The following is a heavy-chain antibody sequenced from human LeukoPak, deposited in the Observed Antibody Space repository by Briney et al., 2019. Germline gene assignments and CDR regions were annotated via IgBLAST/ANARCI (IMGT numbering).Heavy chain of an antibody. Sequence: SVKVSCKASGGTFSSYAISWVRQAPGQGLEWMGGITPIFGTANYAQKFQGRVTITADESTSTAYMELSSLRSEDTAVYYCARSPPTYYDFWSGYAAFFDYWGQGTLVTVSS. CDR3: ARSPPTYYDFWSGYAAFFDY. V-gene: IGHV1-69*13. D-gene: IGHD3-3*01. J-gene: IGHJ4*02. CDR2: ITPIFGTA. CDR1: GGTFSSYA.